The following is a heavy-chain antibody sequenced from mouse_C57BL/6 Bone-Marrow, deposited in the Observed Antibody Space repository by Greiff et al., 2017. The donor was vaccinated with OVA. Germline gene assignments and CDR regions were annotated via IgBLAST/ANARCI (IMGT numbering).Heavy chain of an antibody. Sequence: VQLQQPGAELVKPGASVKLSCKASGYTFTSYWMHWVKQRPGRGLEWIGRIDPNSGGTKYNEKFKSKATLTVDKPSSTAYMQLSSLTSEDTAVYYCTTSIYYGYDWFAYWGQGTLVTVSA. D-gene: IGHD2-2*01. V-gene: IGHV1-62-3*01. CDR2: IDPNSGGT. CDR3: TTSIYYGYDWFAY. CDR1: GYTFTSYW. J-gene: IGHJ3*01.